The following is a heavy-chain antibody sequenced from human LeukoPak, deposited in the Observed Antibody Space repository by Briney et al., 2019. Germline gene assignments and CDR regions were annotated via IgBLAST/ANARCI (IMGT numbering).Heavy chain of an antibody. CDR3: ARKRGSSSWEYYFDY. J-gene: IGHJ4*02. D-gene: IGHD6-13*01. Sequence: PSETLSLTCSVSGGSISSYYWSWIRQPPGKGLEWIGYIYYSGSTNYNPSLKSRVTMSVDTSKNQFSLKLSSVTAVDTAVYYCARKRGSSSWEYYFDYWGQGTLVTVSS. CDR2: IYYSGST. CDR1: GGSISSYY. V-gene: IGHV4-59*12.